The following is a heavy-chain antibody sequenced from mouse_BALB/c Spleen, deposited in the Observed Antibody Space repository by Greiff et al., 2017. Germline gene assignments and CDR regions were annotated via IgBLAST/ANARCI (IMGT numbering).Heavy chain of an antibody. V-gene: IGHV5-17*02. D-gene: IGHD1-1*02. J-gene: IGHJ2*01. CDR2: ISSGSSTI. Sequence: EVHLVESGGGLVQPGGSRKLSCAASGFTFSSFGMHWVRQAPEKGLEWVAYISSGSSTIYYADTVKGRFTISRDNPKNTLFLQMTSLRSEDTAMYYCARWGWGDYFDYWGQGTTLTVSS. CDR1: GFTFSSFG. CDR3: ARWGWGDYFDY.